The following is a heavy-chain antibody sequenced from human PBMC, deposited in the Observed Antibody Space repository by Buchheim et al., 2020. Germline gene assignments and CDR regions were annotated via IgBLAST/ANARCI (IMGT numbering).Heavy chain of an antibody. V-gene: IGHV3-7*01. J-gene: IGHJ6*02. Sequence: EVQLVESGGGLVQPGGSLRLSCAASGFTFSSYWMSWVRQAPGKGLEWVANIKQDGSEKYYVDSVKGRFTISRDNAKNSLYLQMNGLRAEDTAVYYCARADVRRVPWQLVLSYYGMDVWGQGTT. CDR2: IKQDGSEK. CDR3: ARADVRRVPWQLVLSYYGMDV. CDR1: GFTFSSYW. D-gene: IGHD6-13*01.